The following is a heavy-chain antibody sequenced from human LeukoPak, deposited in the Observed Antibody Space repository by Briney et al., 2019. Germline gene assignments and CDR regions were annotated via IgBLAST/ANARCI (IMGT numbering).Heavy chain of an antibody. V-gene: IGHV3-74*01. CDR2: INSDGSST. J-gene: IGHJ4*02. CDR1: GFTFSSYW. CDR3: ARGSGWFYFDY. Sequence: GGSLRLSCAASGFTFSSYWMHWVRQAPGKGLVWVSRINSDGSSTSYADSVKGRFTISRDNAKNTLYLQMNGLRAEDTAVYYCARGSGWFYFDYWGQGTLVTVSS. D-gene: IGHD6-19*01.